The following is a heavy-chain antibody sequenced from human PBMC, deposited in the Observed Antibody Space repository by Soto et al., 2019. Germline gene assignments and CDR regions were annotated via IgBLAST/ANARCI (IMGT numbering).Heavy chain of an antibody. J-gene: IGHJ4*02. CDR3: ASSLVRGVINLDY. D-gene: IGHD3-10*01. V-gene: IGHV4-59*01. CDR2: IYYSGST. CDR1: GGSISSYY. Sequence: SETLSLTCTVSGGSISSYYWSWIRQPPGKGLEWIGYIYYSGSTNYNPSLKSRVTISVDTSKNQFSLKLSSVTAADTAVYYCASSLVRGVINLDYWGQGTLVTVSS.